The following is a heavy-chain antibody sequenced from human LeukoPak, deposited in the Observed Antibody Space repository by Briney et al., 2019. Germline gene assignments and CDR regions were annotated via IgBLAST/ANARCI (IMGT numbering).Heavy chain of an antibody. CDR2: IYWDDDK. D-gene: IGHD2-15*01. CDR1: GFSLSTSGVG. J-gene: IGHJ4*02. Sequence: SGPTLVKPTQTLTLTCTFSGFSLSTSGVGVGRIRQPPGKALEWLALIYWDDDKRYSPSLKSRLTITKDTSKNQVVLTMTNMDPVDTATYYCAHRYCSGGSCYPFDYWGQGTLVTVSS. V-gene: IGHV2-5*02. CDR3: AHRYCSGGSCYPFDY.